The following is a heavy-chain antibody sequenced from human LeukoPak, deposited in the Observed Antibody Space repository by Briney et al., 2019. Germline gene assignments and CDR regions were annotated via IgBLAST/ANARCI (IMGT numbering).Heavy chain of an antibody. J-gene: IGHJ4*02. CDR3: ARGPSYRSWLDDFDQ. D-gene: IGHD6-19*01. CDR1: GFTFSTYE. CDR2: ISSSGSTI. Sequence: GGSLRLSCAASGFTFSTYEMNWVRPAPGKGLEWVSYISSSGSTIYYADSVKGRFTISRDNAKNSLYLQMNSLRAEDTAVYYCARGPSYRSWLDDFDQLGQGNLVTLS. V-gene: IGHV3-48*03.